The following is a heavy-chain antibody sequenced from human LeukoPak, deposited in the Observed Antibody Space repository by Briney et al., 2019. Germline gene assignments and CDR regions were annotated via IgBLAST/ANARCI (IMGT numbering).Heavy chain of an antibody. CDR2: INPNSGGT. D-gene: IGHD6-6*01. V-gene: IGHV1-2*02. J-gene: IGHJ4*02. CDR3: ARPETLSSSPLDY. CDR1: GYTFTGYY. Sequence: GASVKVSCKASGYTFTGYYMHWVRQAPGQGLEWMGWINPNSGGTNYAQKFQGRVTMTRDTSISTAYTELSRLRSDDTAVYYCARPETLSSSPLDYWGQGTLVTVSS.